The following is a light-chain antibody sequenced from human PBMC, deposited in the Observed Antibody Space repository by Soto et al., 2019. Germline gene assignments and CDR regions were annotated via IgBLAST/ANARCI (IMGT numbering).Light chain of an antibody. Sequence: DIQMTQSPSSLSASVGVSVTITCRASQSISNYLNWYQQKPGKAPKLLVYAASSLQSGVPSRFCGSGSGTDFTLTISNLQPEDFATYYWQQSYSTPCAFGTGTKGDI. CDR2: AAS. V-gene: IGKV1-39*01. J-gene: IGKJ3*01. CDR3: QQSYSTPCA. CDR1: QSISNY.